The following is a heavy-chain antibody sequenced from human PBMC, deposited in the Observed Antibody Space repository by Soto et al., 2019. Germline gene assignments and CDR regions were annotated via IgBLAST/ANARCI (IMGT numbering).Heavy chain of an antibody. D-gene: IGHD4-17*01. V-gene: IGHV1-69*12. CDR1: GGTFSSYA. J-gene: IGHJ6*02. CDR3: ARTTVTTSYYYGMDV. CDR2: IIPIFGTA. Sequence: QVQLVQSGAEVKKPGSSVKVSCKASGGTFSSYAISWVRQAPGQGLEWMGGIIPIFGTANYAQKFQGRVTIXXDXSXXTAYMELSSVRSEDTAVYYCARTTVTTSYYYGMDVWGQGTTVTVSS.